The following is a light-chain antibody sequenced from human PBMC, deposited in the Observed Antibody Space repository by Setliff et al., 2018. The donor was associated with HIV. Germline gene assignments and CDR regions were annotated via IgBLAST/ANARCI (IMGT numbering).Light chain of an antibody. J-gene: IGLJ1*01. CDR3: CSYLSTNNYV. V-gene: IGLV2-14*03. Sequence: QSVLAQPASVSGSPGQSITITCTGTSSDVGSRYNYVSWYQQHPGKAPKLLIFDVTYRPSGVSNRFSGSKSGNTASLTISGLQDEDEADYYCCSYLSTNNYVFGTGTKVTDL. CDR2: DVT. CDR1: SSDVGSRYNY.